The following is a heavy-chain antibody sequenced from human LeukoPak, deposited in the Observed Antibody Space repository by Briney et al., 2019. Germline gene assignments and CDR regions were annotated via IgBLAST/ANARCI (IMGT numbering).Heavy chain of an antibody. D-gene: IGHD6-19*01. V-gene: IGHV1-69*01. CDR1: GGTFSSYA. CDR3: ARGSHRQYSSGWYVAPDYYYYGMDV. Sequence: SVKVSCKASGGTFSSYAISWVRQAPGQGLEWMGGIIPIFGTANYAQKFQGRVTITADESTSTAYVELSSLRSEDTAVYYCARGSHRQYSSGWYVAPDYYYYGMDVWGQGTKVTVSS. CDR2: IIPIFGTA. J-gene: IGHJ6*02.